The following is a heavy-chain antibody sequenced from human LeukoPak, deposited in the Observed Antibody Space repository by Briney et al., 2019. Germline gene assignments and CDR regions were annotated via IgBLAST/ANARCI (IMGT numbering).Heavy chain of an antibody. V-gene: IGHV3-48*01. Sequence: GGSLRLSCAASGFTFSSYSMNWVRQAPGKGLEWVSYISSSGTTIHYADSVKGRFTISRDNAKNSLYLQMNSLRVEDTAVYYCARGYCSSTSCASDYWGQGTLVTVSS. CDR2: ISSSGTTI. J-gene: IGHJ4*02. CDR3: ARGYCSSTSCASDY. D-gene: IGHD2-2*01. CDR1: GFTFSSYS.